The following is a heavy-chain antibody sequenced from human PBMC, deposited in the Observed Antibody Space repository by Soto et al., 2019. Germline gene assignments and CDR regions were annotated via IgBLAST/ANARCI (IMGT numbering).Heavy chain of an antibody. D-gene: IGHD6-6*01. J-gene: IGHJ4*02. Sequence: QVQLVQSGAEVKKPGASVKVSCKTSGYTFSSYGFSWVRQAPGQGLEWIGWISGYNGNTNYAQRFQGRVTMTTDTATSTAYMELRSLRSDDTPVYYCAREGQLGYWGQGTLVTVSS. CDR2: ISGYNGNT. V-gene: IGHV1-18*01. CDR3: AREGQLGY. CDR1: GYTFSSYG.